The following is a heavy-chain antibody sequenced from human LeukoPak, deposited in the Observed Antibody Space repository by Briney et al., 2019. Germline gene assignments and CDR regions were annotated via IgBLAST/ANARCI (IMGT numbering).Heavy chain of an antibody. Sequence: GGSLRLSCAASGFTFSSYVMNWVRQAPGKGLEWVSAISGSGGSTYYADSVKGRFTISGDNSKNTLYLQMNSLRAEDTAVYYCARDWDGWADYWGQGTLVTVSS. D-gene: IGHD6-19*01. CDR3: ARDWDGWADY. V-gene: IGHV3-23*01. J-gene: IGHJ4*02. CDR2: ISGSGGST. CDR1: GFTFSSYV.